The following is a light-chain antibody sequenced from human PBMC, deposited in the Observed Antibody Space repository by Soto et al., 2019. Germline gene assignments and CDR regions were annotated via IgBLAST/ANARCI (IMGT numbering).Light chain of an antibody. V-gene: IGLV6-57*04. CDR1: SGSIASNY. CDR3: QSYDSSTVV. CDR2: EDN. Sequence: NFMLTQPHSVSESPGKTVTISCTRGSGSIASNYVQWYQQRPGSAPTTVIYEDNQRPSGVPDRFSGSIDRSSNSASLTISGLKTEDEADYHCQSYDSSTVVFGGGTKVTVL. J-gene: IGLJ2*01.